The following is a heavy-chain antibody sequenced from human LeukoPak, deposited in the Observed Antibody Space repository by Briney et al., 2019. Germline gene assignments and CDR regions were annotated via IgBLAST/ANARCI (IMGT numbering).Heavy chain of an antibody. CDR3: AASIVGATPFDY. CDR2: ISYDGSNK. V-gene: IGHV3-30-3*01. D-gene: IGHD1-26*01. J-gene: IGHJ4*02. CDR1: GFTFSSYA. Sequence: GGSLRLSCAASGFTFSSYAMHWVRQAPGKGLEWVAVISYDGSNKYYADSVKGRFTISRDNSKNTLYLQMNSLRAEDTAVYYCAASIVGATPFDYWGQGTLVTVSS.